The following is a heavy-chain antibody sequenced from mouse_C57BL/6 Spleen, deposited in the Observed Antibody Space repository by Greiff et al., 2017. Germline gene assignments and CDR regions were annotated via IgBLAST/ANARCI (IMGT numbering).Heavy chain of an antibody. CDR2: IDPSDSET. D-gene: IGHD2-3*01. CDR3: ARWGYYDFDY. J-gene: IGHJ2*01. Sequence: QVQLKQPGAELVRPGSSVKLSCKASGYTFTSYWMHWVKQRPIQGLEWIGNIDPSDSETHYNQKFKDKATLTVDKSSSTAYMQLSSLTSEDSAVYYCARWGYYDFDYWGQGTTLTVSS. V-gene: IGHV1-52*01. CDR1: GYTFTSYW.